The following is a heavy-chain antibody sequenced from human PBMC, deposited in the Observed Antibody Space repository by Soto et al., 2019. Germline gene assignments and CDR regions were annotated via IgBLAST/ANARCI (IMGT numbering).Heavy chain of an antibody. D-gene: IGHD3-22*01. CDR2: IYYSGST. V-gene: IGHV4-30-4*01. J-gene: IGHJ4*02. CDR3: ARGDGDYYDGNGYLGRH. Sequence: TSETLSLTCTVSGGSISSGDYYWSWIRQPPGKGMEWIGYIYYSGSTYYNPSLKSRVTISVDNAKNTLYLQMNSLRAEDTAVYYCARGDGDYYDGNGYLGRHWGQGTLVTVSS. CDR1: GGSISSGDYY.